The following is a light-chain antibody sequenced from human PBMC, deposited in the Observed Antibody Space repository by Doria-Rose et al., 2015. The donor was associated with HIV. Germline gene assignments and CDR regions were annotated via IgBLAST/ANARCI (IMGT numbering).Light chain of an antibody. CDR2: DGS. J-gene: IGKJ1*01. CDR3: HQYGTSWT. V-gene: IGKV3-20*01. Sequence: TQSPGTLSLSPGERATLSCSASQSFSSTYLAWYQQKPGQAPSLLTYDGSTRATGIPDRFSASGSGTDFTLTINRLEPEDFALYYCHQYGTSWTFGQGTKVE. CDR1: QSFSSTY.